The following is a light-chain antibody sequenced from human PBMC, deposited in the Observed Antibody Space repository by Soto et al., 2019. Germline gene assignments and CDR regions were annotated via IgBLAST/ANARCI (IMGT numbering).Light chain of an antibody. CDR3: AAWEDSRNAFV. V-gene: IGLV1-44*01. J-gene: IGLJ1*01. CDR1: SSNIGGNT. CDR2: GNE. Sequence: QSVLTQPPSASGTPGQRVTSSCSGSSSNIGGNTVNWYQQLPGTAPKLLIYGNEQRPSGVPDRFSGSKSGTSASLAISGLQSEDEADYYCAAWEDSRNAFVCGTGTKLTVL.